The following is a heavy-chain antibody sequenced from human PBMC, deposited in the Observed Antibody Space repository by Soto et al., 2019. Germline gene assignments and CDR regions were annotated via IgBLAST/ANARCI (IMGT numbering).Heavy chain of an antibody. J-gene: IGHJ6*02. CDR2: ISYDGSNK. Sequence: QVQLVESGGGVVQPGRSLRLSCAASGFTFSSYGMHWVRQAPGKGLEWVAVISYDGSNKYYADSVKGRFTISRDNSKNTLYQQINSQRSEDTVVYYCAKDGSGWYVSYYYYYGMDVCVHGTTVTVSS. CDR3: AKDGSGWYVSYYYYYGMDV. V-gene: IGHV3-30*18. CDR1: GFTFSSYG. D-gene: IGHD6-19*01.